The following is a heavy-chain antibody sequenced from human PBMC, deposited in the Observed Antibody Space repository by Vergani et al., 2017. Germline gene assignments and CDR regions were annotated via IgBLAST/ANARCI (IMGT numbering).Heavy chain of an antibody. V-gene: IGHV1-46*03. Sequence: VQVVQSGAEVKKSGASVKVSCKTSGYTFSNYYMHWVRQAPGQGLEWVGIINPSGGHTNYAQKFQGRVTMTRDTSTSTVYMELSSLRSEDTAIYYCARGDYGILTGYRYWVQGTLVTVSA. CDR2: INPSGGHT. CDR3: ARGDYGILTGYRY. CDR1: GYTFSNYY. D-gene: IGHD3-9*01. J-gene: IGHJ4*02.